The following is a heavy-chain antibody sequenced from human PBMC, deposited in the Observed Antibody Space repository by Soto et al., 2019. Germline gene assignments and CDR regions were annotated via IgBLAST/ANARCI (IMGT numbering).Heavy chain of an antibody. CDR3: AKVPERWLQLREYYFDY. D-gene: IGHD5-12*01. Sequence: PRGSLRLSCAASGFTFSSYAMSWVRQAPGKGLEWVSAISGSGGSTYYADSVKGRFTISRDNSKNTLYLQMNSLRAEDTAVYYCAKVPERWLQLREYYFDYWGQGTLVTVSS. J-gene: IGHJ4*02. CDR1: GFTFSSYA. V-gene: IGHV3-23*01. CDR2: ISGSGGST.